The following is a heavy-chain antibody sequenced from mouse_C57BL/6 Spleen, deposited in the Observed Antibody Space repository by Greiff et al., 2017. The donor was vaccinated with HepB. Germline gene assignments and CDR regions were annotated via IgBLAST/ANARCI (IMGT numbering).Heavy chain of an antibody. V-gene: IGHV14-4*01. D-gene: IGHD2-4*01. CDR2: IDPENGDT. CDR1: GFNIKDDY. CDR3: TTYDYDGFAY. Sequence: VQLQQSGAELVRPGASVQLSCTASGFNIKDDYMHWVKQRPEQGLEWIGWIDPENGDTEYASKFQGKATITADTSSNTAYLQLSSLTSEDTAVYYCTTYDYDGFAYWGQGTLVTVSA. J-gene: IGHJ3*01.